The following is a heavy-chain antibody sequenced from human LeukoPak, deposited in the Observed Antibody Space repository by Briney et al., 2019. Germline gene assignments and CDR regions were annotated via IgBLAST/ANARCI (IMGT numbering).Heavy chain of an antibody. J-gene: IGHJ3*02. CDR2: IYSGGST. D-gene: IGHD3-22*01. CDR3: ATRDGSGYYYVEDAFDI. V-gene: IGHV3-53*01. Sequence: GSLSLSCAASGFTVSSNYMSWVRQAPGKGLEWVSVIYSGGSTYYADSVKGRFTISRDNSKNTLYLQMNSLRAEDTAVYYCATRDGSGYYYVEDAFDIWGQGTMVTVSS. CDR1: GFTVSSNY.